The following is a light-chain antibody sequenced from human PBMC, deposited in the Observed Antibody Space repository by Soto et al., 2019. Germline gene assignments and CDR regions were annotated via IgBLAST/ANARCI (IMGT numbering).Light chain of an antibody. V-gene: IGLV1-40*01. J-gene: IGLJ3*02. CDR2: GHN. CDR3: QSYDSSRSGSGV. Sequence: QSVLTQPPSVSGAPGQRVTISCTGSYSNIGAGYEVHWYQQIPGTAPKLLISGHNNRPSGVPDRFFGSKSGTSASLTIIGLQAEDEDDYYCQSYDSSRSGSGVFGGGTKVTV. CDR1: YSNIGAGYE.